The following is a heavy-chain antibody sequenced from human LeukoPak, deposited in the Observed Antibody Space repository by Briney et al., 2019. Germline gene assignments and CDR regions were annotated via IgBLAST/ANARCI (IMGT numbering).Heavy chain of an antibody. J-gene: IGHJ6*03. CDR2: MNPNSGNT. CDR3: ARVVSTDYYYYMDV. D-gene: IGHD2/OR15-2a*01. CDR1: GYTFTSYD. Sequence: GASVKVSCKASGYTFTSYDINWVRQATGQGLEWMGWMNPNSGNTNYAQKLQGRVTMTTDTSTSTAYMELRSLRSDDTAVYYCARVVSTDYYYYMDVWGKGTTVTVSS. V-gene: IGHV1-18*01.